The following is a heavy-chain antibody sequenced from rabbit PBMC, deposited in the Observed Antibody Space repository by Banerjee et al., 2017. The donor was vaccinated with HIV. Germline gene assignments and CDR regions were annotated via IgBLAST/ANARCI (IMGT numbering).Heavy chain of an antibody. Sequence: QEQLVESGGGLVQPEGSLTLTCTASGFSFNNIYFMCWVRQAPGKGLEWIGCIDTGSSGNTYYASWAKGRFTISKTSSTTVTLQMTSLTLADTATYFCARDLGSSGYSVFGLWGPGTLVTVS. D-gene: IGHD1-1*01. CDR2: IDTGSSGNT. CDR3: ARDLGSSGYSVFGL. CDR1: GFSFNNIYF. V-gene: IGHV1S45*01. J-gene: IGHJ4*01.